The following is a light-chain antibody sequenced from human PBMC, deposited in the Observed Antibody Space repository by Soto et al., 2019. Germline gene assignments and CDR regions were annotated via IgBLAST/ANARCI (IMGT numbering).Light chain of an antibody. J-gene: IGKJ1*01. CDR1: QSVSSN. Sequence: EIVLTQSPGTLSLSPGERATLSCRASQSVSSNLAWYQQKPGQAPRLLIYGASTRAPGIPARFSGSGSGTEFTLTISSLQSEDFAVYYCQQYNNWPPWTFGQGTKVDIK. CDR2: GAS. V-gene: IGKV3-15*01. CDR3: QQYNNWPPWT.